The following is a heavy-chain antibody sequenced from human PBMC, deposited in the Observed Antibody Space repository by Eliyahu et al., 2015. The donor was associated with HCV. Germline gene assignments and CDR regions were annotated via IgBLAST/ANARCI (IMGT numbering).Heavy chain of an antibody. J-gene: IGHJ4*02. V-gene: IGHV4-39*01. Sequence: QVQLQESGPGLVKPSETLSLACXXXGXSIXXSSXYWAXXRQPPGKGLEWIGNIFYTGDTYTNSSLNSRVTMSLDTSRNQFSLKLTSVTAEDTAVYYCARLGYCINAVCSGLIDSWGQGILVTVSS. D-gene: IGHD2-8*01. CDR3: ARLGYCINAVCSGLIDS. CDR1: GXSIXXSSXY. CDR2: IFYTGDT.